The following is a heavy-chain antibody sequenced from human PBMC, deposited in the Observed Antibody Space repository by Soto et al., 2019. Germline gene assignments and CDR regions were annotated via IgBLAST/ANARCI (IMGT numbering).Heavy chain of an antibody. J-gene: IGHJ4*02. CDR2: IIPIFGTA. Sequence: SVKVSCKASGGTFSSYAISWVRQAPGQGLEWMGGIIPIFGTANYAQKFQGRVTITADESTSTAYMELSSLRSEDTAVYYCATTYYDFWSGYLGFAYWGQGTLVTVSS. D-gene: IGHD3-3*01. CDR3: ATTYYDFWSGYLGFAY. V-gene: IGHV1-69*13. CDR1: GGTFSSYA.